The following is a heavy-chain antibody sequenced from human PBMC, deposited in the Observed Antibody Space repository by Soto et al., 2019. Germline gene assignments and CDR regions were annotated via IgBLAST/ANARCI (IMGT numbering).Heavy chain of an antibody. CDR1: GYTFTSYA. D-gene: IGHD2-2*01. J-gene: IGHJ6*02. CDR3: ARPGGIVVVPAAPYYYYGMDV. CDR2: INAGNGNT. Sequence: ASVKVSCKASGYTFTSYAMHWVRQAPGQRLEGMGWINAGNGNTKYSQKFQGRVTITRDTSASTAYMELSSLRSEDTAVYYCARPGGIVVVPAAPYYYYGMDVWGQGTTVTVSS. V-gene: IGHV1-3*01.